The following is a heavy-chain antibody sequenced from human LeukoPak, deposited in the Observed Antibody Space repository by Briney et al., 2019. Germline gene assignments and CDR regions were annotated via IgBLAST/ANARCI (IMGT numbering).Heavy chain of an antibody. Sequence: PGRSLRLSCAASGFTFSSYGMHWVRQAPGKGLEWVSSISSSSSYIYYADSVKGRFTISRDNAKNSLYLQMNSLRAEDTAVYYCARDQPRYCTNGVCYQYWYFDLWGRGTLVTVSS. CDR2: ISSSSSYI. V-gene: IGHV3-21*01. J-gene: IGHJ2*01. CDR1: GFTFSSYG. D-gene: IGHD2-8*01. CDR3: ARDQPRYCTNGVCYQYWYFDL.